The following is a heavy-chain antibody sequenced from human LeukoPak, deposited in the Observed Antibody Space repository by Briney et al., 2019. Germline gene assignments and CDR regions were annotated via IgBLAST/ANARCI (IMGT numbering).Heavy chain of an antibody. V-gene: IGHV1-46*01. Sequence: GASVKVSCKASGYTFTSYYMHWVRQAPGQGLEWMGIINPSGGSTSYAQKFQGRVTMTRNTSISTAYMELSSLRSEDTAVYYCARRTPDYDFWSGYYWGSYYFDYWGQGTLVTVSS. CDR3: ARRTPDYDFWSGYYWGSYYFDY. CDR1: GYTFTSYY. D-gene: IGHD3-3*01. J-gene: IGHJ4*02. CDR2: INPSGGST.